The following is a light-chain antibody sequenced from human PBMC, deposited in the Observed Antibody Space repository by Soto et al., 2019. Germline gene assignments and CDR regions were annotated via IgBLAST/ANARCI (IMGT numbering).Light chain of an antibody. CDR3: SSYTSSSTRV. Sequence: QSVLTQSASVSGSPGQSITISCTGTSSDVGGYNYVSWYQQHPGKAPKLMIYDVSNRPSGVSNRFSGSKSSNTASLTISGLQAGDEADYYCSSYTSSSTRVFGGGTKLTVL. V-gene: IGLV2-14*01. J-gene: IGLJ2*01. CDR2: DVS. CDR1: SSDVGGYNY.